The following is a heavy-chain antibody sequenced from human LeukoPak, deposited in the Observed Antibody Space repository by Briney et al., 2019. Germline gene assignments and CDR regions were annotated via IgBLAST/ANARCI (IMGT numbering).Heavy chain of an antibody. D-gene: IGHD6-19*01. J-gene: IGHJ4*02. CDR3: ARTGYSSGWSSTYFDY. Sequence: SETLSLTCTVSGGSISSYYWSWIRQPPGKGLEWIGYIYYSGSTNYNPSLKSRVTISVDTSKNQFSLKLSFVTAADTAVYYCARTGYSSGWSSTYFDYWGQGTLVTVSS. CDR2: IYYSGST. CDR1: GGSISSYY. V-gene: IGHV4-59*01.